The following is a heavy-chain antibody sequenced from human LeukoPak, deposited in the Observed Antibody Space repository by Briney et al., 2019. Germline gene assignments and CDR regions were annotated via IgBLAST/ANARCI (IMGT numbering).Heavy chain of an antibody. CDR1: GYAITSGGFS. CDR3: ARSQIWVYDYVRGSPQPTFDY. D-gene: IGHD3-16*01. V-gene: IGHV4-61*08. Sequence: SETLSLTCTVSGYAITSGGFSWNWIRQPPGKGLEWIGYIYYSGSANYNPSLKSRVITSINTPKNQFSLKLSSVTAADTAVYYCARSQIWVYDYVRGSPQPTFDYWGQGTLVTVSS. CDR2: IYYSGSA. J-gene: IGHJ4*02.